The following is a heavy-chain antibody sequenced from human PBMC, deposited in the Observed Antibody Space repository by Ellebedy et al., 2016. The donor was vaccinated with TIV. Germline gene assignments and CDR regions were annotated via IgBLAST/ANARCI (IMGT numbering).Heavy chain of an antibody. J-gene: IGHJ4*02. CDR2: ISSSSSYI. CDR1: GFTFSSYS. CDR3: TRDMYTGMEISDK. D-gene: IGHD5-18*01. Sequence: GESLKISCAASGFTFSSYSMNWVRQAPGKGLEWVSSISSSSSYIYYADSVKGRFTISRDNAKNSLYLQMNSLRAGDTALYFCTRDMYTGMEISDKWGQGTLVTVSS. V-gene: IGHV3-21*01.